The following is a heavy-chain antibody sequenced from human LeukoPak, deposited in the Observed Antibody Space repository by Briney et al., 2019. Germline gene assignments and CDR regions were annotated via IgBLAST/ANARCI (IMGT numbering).Heavy chain of an antibody. V-gene: IGHV1-18*01. CDR1: GYTFTSYG. CDR2: ISAYNGNT. CDR3: ARVGDHYDILYGRQVPTPLPDDY. D-gene: IGHD3-9*01. J-gene: IGHJ4*02. Sequence: ASVKVSCKASGYTFTSYGISWVRQAPGQGLERMGWISAYNGNTNYAQKLQGRVTMTTDTSTSTAYMELRSLRSDDTAVYYCARVGDHYDILYGRQVPTPLPDDYWGQGTLVTVSS.